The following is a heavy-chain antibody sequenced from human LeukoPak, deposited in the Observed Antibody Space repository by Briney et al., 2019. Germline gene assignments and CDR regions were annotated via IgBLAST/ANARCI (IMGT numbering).Heavy chain of an antibody. Sequence: PSETLSLTCAVYGGSFSGYYWSWICQPPGKGLEWIGEINHSGSTNYNPSLKSRVTISVDTSKNQFSLKLSSVTAADTAVYYCARGSIAAAGTQGIFDYWGQGTLVTVSS. CDR1: GGSFSGYY. D-gene: IGHD6-13*01. CDR2: INHSGST. CDR3: ARGSIAAAGTQGIFDY. V-gene: IGHV4-34*01. J-gene: IGHJ4*02.